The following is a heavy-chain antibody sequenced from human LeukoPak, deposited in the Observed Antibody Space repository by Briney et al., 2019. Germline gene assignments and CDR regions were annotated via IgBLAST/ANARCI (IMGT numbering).Heavy chain of an antibody. CDR3: ARGIVVVPAAPWFDP. CDR2: IHSSGST. J-gene: IGHJ5*02. CDR1: GGSVSSGSYY. Sequence: SETLSLTCSVSGGSVSSGSYYWCWIRQPPGKGLEWIGYIHSSGSTNYNPSLKSRVTISVDTSKNQFSLKLSSVTAADTAVYYCARGIVVVPAAPWFDPWGQGTLVTVSS. V-gene: IGHV4-61*01. D-gene: IGHD2-2*01.